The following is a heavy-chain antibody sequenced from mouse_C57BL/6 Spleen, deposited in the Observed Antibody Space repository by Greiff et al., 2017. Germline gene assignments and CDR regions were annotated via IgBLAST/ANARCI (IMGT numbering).Heavy chain of an antibody. CDR3: GRSGLDGCYEFDY. Sequence: QVQLQQSGAELASPGASVTLSCKASGYTFTDHIMNWVKKRPGQGLEWIGRIYPVSGETNYNQKFMGKATVSVDRSSSTVYMVLNSLTSEDSAVYYCGRSGLDGCYEFDYWGQGTTRTVSS. CDR1: GYTFTDHI. CDR2: IYPVSGET. J-gene: IGHJ2*01. D-gene: IGHD2-3*01. V-gene: IGHV1-11*01.